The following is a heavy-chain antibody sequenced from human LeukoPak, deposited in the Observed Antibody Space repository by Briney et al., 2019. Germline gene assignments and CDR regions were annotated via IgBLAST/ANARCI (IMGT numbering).Heavy chain of an antibody. CDR3: ARETYYYGSGSYLIDY. CDR2: IYTSGST. J-gene: IGHJ4*02. Sequence: PSETLSLTCTVSGGSTSSYYWSWIRQPAGKGLEWIGRIYTSGSTNYNPSLKSRVTMSVDTSKNQFSLKLSSVTAADTAVYYCARETYYYGSGSYLIDYWGQGTLVTVSS. D-gene: IGHD3-10*01. V-gene: IGHV4-4*07. CDR1: GGSTSSYY.